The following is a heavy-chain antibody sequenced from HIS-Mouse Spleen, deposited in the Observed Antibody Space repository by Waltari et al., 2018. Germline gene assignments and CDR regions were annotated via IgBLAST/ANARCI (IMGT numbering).Heavy chain of an antibody. CDR1: GGSISSSSYY. Sequence: QLQLQESGPGLVKPSETLSLTCTVSGGSISSSSYYWGWIRQPPGKGLEWIGCNYYSGSTYYNRSPRSRFTRSVDTSKSQFSLKLSSGTAADTAVYYCARITVYYDSSGYAFDIWGQGTMVTVSS. J-gene: IGHJ3*02. V-gene: IGHV4-39*07. CDR2: NYYSGST. CDR3: ARITVYYDSSGYAFDI. D-gene: IGHD3-22*01.